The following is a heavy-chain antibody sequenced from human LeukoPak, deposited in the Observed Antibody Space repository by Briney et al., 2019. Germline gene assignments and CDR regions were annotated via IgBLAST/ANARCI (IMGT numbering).Heavy chain of an antibody. D-gene: IGHD3-3*02. CDR2: VNPSGGST. CDR1: GCSFTNFY. Sequence: GASVKVSCKTSGCSFTNFYIHWVRQAPGQGLEWMGMVNPSGGSTISAQRFQDRVNMTTDTSTRTVYMEMTGLTSDDTGIYYCARDAFWGQGTQVTVSS. V-gene: IGHV1-46*01. CDR3: ARDAF. J-gene: IGHJ4*02.